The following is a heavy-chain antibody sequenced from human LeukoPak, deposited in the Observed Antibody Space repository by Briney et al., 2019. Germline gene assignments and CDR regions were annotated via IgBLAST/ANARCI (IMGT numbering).Heavy chain of an antibody. CDR1: GLTFSSYA. CDR2: ISYDGSNK. CDR3: AKGGYKYDSSGHNYFDS. J-gene: IGHJ4*02. Sequence: GGSLRLSCAASGLTFSSYAMHWVRQAPGKGLEWVAVISYDGSNKYYADSVKGRFTISRDNSKNTLFLQMNSLRAEDTAVYYCAKGGYKYDSSGHNYFDSWGQGTLVTVSS. D-gene: IGHD3-22*01. V-gene: IGHV3-30*04.